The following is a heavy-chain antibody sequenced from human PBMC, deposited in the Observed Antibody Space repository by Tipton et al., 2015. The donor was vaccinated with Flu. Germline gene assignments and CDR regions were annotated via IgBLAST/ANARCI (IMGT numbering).Heavy chain of an antibody. D-gene: IGHD6-19*01. Sequence: TLSLTRTVSGGSISSYYWSWIRQPPGKGLEWIGYIYYSGSTNYNPSLKSRVTISVDTSKNQFSLKLSSVTAADTAVYYCARGAVAGTLDYWGQGTLVTVSS. J-gene: IGHJ4*02. CDR3: ARGAVAGTLDY. V-gene: IGHV4-59*07. CDR1: GGSISSYY. CDR2: IYYSGST.